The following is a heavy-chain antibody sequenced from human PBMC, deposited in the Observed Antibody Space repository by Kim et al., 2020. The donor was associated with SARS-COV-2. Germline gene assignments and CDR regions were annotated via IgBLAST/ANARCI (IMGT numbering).Heavy chain of an antibody. CDR1: GGSISSYY. CDR2: IYTSGST. V-gene: IGHV4-4*07. D-gene: IGHD3-9*01. Sequence: SETLSLTCTVSGGSISSYYWSWIRQPAGKGLEWIGRIYTSGSTNYNPSLKSRVTMSVDTSKNQFSLKLSSVTAADTAVYYCARDMAHYDILTGYYNQKRNWFDPWGQGTLVTVSS. CDR3: ARDMAHYDILTGYYNQKRNWFDP. J-gene: IGHJ5*02.